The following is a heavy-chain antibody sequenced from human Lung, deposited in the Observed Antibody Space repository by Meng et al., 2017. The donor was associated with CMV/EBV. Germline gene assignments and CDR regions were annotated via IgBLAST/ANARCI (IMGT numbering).Heavy chain of an antibody. J-gene: IGHJ6*02. D-gene: IGHD6-13*01. CDR3: AKDSRSSSWYLLAAYYYGSDV. CDR2: IIPVVGTV. CDR1: GGTFSNYA. V-gene: IGHV1-69*06. Sequence: SXXVSXKASGGTFSNYAITWVRQAPGQGLEWMGGIIPVVGTVHYAQRFQGRVTITADKFTSTVYMELSSLKSEDTAIYYCAKDSRSSSWYLLAAYYYGSDVWXQGTXVNGAS.